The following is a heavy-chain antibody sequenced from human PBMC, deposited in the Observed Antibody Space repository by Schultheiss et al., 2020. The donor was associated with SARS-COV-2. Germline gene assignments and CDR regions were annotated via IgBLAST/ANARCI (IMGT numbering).Heavy chain of an antibody. Sequence: SETLSLTCTVSGASVSSGTYHWSWIRQPPGKRMEWIGSMHYSGGTNYNPSLKSRVTISVDTSKNQFSLKLSSVTAADTAVYYCARHAVEGGYDFCWFDPWGQGTLVTVSS. CDR3: ARHAVEGGYDFCWFDP. CDR1: GASVSSGTYH. V-gene: IGHV4-61*01. J-gene: IGHJ5*02. D-gene: IGHD3-3*01. CDR2: MHYSGGT.